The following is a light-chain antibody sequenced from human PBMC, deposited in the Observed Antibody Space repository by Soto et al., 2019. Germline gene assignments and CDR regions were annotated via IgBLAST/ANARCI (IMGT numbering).Light chain of an antibody. CDR3: QQYGSSPWT. CDR1: QSISSDY. Sequence: DIVLTQSPGTLSLSPGERATLSCRASQSISSDYLVWYQQKPGQAPRLLIYGASSRATGIPDRFSGSGSGTDFTLTISRLEPEDFAVYYCQQYGSSPWTFGQGTKVDIK. J-gene: IGKJ1*01. CDR2: GAS. V-gene: IGKV3-20*01.